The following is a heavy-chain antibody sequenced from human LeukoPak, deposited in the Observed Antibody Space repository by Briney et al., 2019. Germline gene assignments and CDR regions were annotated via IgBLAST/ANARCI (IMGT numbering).Heavy chain of an antibody. J-gene: IGHJ4*02. CDR2: ISGSGGST. CDR1: GFTFSSYA. Sequence: QAGGSLRLSCAASGFTFSSYAMSWVRQAPGKGLEWVSAISGSGGSTYYADSVKGRFTISRDNSKNTLYLQMNSLRAEDTAVYYCGKDYGDYVDFYYFDYWGQGTLVTVSS. V-gene: IGHV3-23*01. CDR3: GKDYGDYVDFYYFDY. D-gene: IGHD4-17*01.